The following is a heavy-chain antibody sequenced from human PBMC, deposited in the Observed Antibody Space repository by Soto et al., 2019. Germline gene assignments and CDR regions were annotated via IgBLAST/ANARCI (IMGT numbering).Heavy chain of an antibody. CDR2: IRSSGRSI. Sequence: LSCVGSGFTFSSYEMNWVRQAPGKGLEWVSNIRSSGRSINYADSVKGRFTISRDNAKNSLYLQMNSLRAEDTAVYYCTRVRDSNDYWGQGTLVTVSS. J-gene: IGHJ4*02. CDR3: TRVRDSNDY. CDR1: GFTFSSYE. V-gene: IGHV3-48*03. D-gene: IGHD3-22*01.